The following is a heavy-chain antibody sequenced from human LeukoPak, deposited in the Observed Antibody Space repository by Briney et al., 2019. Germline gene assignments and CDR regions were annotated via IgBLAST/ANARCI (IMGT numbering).Heavy chain of an antibody. J-gene: IGHJ3*02. CDR3: ATIRRYFDWLLHDAFDI. CDR1: GYTLTELS. D-gene: IGHD3-9*01. CDR2: FDPEDGDT. V-gene: IGHV1-24*01. Sequence: ASVKVSCKVSGYTLTELSMHWVRQAPGKGLGRMGGFDPEDGDTIYAQKFQGRVTMTEDTSTDTAYMELSSPRSEDTAVYYSATIRRYFDWLLHDAFDIWGQGTMVTVSS.